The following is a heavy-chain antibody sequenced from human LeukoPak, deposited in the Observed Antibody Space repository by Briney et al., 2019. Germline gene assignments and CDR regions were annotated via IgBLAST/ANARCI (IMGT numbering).Heavy chain of an antibody. V-gene: IGHV3-30*03. CDR3: ARWGSGYNTYYYFDY. D-gene: IGHD3-3*01. Sequence: GGSLRLSCAASGFTFRSYGMHWVRQAPGKGLEWVAVISYDGSNKYYADSVKGRFTNSRDNSKNTLYLQMNSLRAEDTAVYYCARWGSGYNTYYYFDYWGQGTLVTVSS. J-gene: IGHJ4*02. CDR1: GFTFRSYG. CDR2: ISYDGSNK.